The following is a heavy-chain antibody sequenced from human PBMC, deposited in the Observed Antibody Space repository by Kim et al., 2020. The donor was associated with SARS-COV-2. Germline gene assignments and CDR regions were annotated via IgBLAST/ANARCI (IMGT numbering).Heavy chain of an antibody. CDR3: ARDPAIFGVTEDDAFDI. V-gene: IGHV3-33*01. J-gene: IGHJ3*02. CDR1: GFNLSSYG. Sequence: GGSLRLSCAASGFNLSSYGMHWVRQAPGKGLEWVAVIWYDGSNKYYADSVKGRFTISRDNSKNTLYLQMNSLRAEDTAVYYCARDPAIFGVTEDDAFDIWGQGTMVTVSS. CDR2: IWYDGSNK. D-gene: IGHD3-3*01.